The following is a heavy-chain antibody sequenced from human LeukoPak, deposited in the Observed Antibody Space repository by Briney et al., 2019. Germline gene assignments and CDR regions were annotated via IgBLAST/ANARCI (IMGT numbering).Heavy chain of an antibody. CDR3: ARDSSGRSRDY. J-gene: IGHJ4*02. D-gene: IGHD6-19*01. CDR2: INRGSNHI. CDR1: GFTFSAYS. Sequence: GGSLRLSCAASGFTFSAYSMSWVRQAPGKGLEWVSSINRGSNHIYYADAVKGRFTISRDNAKNSLYLQMNSLRAEDTAIYYCARDSSGRSRDYWGQGTLVTVSS. V-gene: IGHV3-21*06.